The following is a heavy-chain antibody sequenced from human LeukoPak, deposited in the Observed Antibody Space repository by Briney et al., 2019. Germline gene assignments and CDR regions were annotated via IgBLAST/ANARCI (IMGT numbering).Heavy chain of an antibody. V-gene: IGHV3-30*02. J-gene: IGHJ4*02. CDR2: IRFDGSNE. D-gene: IGHD5/OR15-5a*01. CDR3: ARQIGVSIDY. Sequence: GGSLRLSCAASRFTFSNFDMHWVRQAPGKGLEWVTFIRFDGSNEYYADSVRGRFTISRDNSKNTLYLQMSSLRPEDTAVYYCARQIGVSIDYWGQGTLDTVSS. CDR1: RFTFSNFD.